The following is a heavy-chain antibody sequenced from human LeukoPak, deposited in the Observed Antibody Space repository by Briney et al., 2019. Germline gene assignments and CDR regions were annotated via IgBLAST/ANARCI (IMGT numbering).Heavy chain of an antibody. Sequence: GGSLRLSCAASGFTFSSYAMSWVRQAPGKGLEWVSYISSSGSTIYYAESVKGRLTTSRDNAKNSLYLKMNSLRAEDTAVDYCARVEGVVGYWGQGTLVTVSS. J-gene: IGHJ4*02. CDR1: GFTFSSYA. V-gene: IGHV3-48*04. CDR2: ISSSGSTI. D-gene: IGHD3-22*01. CDR3: ARVEGVVGY.